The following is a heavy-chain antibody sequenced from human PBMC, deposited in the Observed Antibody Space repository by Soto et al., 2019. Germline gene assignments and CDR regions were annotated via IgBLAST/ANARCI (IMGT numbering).Heavy chain of an antibody. Sequence: QVQLVESGGGVVQPGGSLRVSCAASGFSFSSYAMHWVRQAPGKGLERVAGISYDGSDKHYADSVKGRFAISRDNSKNKLYLQMNSLRAEDTDVYHCAKDIWEERGSGSPLDYWGQGTLVTVSS. CDR2: ISYDGSDK. D-gene: IGHD6-19*01. CDR1: GFSFSSYA. V-gene: IGHV3-30*18. J-gene: IGHJ4*02. CDR3: AKDIWEERGSGSPLDY.